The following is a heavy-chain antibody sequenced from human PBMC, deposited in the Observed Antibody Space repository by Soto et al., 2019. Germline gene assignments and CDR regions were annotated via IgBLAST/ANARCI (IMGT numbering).Heavy chain of an antibody. CDR3: ALLPDSSGYYRFDY. J-gene: IGHJ4*02. V-gene: IGHV1-18*01. CDR1: GYTFTSYG. Sequence: ASVKVSCKASGYTFTSYGISWVRQAPGQGLEWMGWISAYNGNTNYAQKLQGRVTMTTDTSTSTAYMELRSLRSDDTAVYYCALLPDSSGYYRFDYWGQGTLVTVSS. CDR2: ISAYNGNT. D-gene: IGHD3-22*01.